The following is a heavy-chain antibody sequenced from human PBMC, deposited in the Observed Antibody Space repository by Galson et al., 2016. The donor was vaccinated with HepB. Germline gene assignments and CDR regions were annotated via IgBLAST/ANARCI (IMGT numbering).Heavy chain of an antibody. CDR1: GDSITSATW. J-gene: IGHJ3*01. Sequence: SETLSLTCTVSGDSITSATWWSWVRQPPGKGLEWIGEISLAGDTNYAPSLKSRVSVSVDQSNNQFSLRLSSVTAADTARYYCARHMAVPNTRGFDLGGQGTFVTVS. CDR2: ISLAGDT. CDR3: ARHMAVPNTRGFDL. V-gene: IGHV4-4*02. D-gene: IGHD6-19*01.